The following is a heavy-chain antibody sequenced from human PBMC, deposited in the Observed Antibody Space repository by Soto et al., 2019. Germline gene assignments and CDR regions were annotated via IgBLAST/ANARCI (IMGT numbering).Heavy chain of an antibody. CDR1: GFTFINYA. J-gene: IGHJ2*01. Sequence: EVQLLESGGGLVKPGGSLRLSCAGSGFTFINYAMNWVRQAPGKGLEWVSTISGGGDSIFFADSVRGRFTTSRDNSKNEITLHTNNLGVDDTAADFCAVNIPGSTSSTDGWYCDLWGRGTQVAVSS. CDR2: ISGGGDSI. CDR3: AVNIPGSTSSTDGWYCDL. V-gene: IGHV3-23*01. D-gene: IGHD2-2*01.